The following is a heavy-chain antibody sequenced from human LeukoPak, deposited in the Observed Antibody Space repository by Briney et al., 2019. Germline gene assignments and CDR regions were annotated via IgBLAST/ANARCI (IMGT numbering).Heavy chain of an antibody. CDR1: GYTFTGYY. CDR3: ASSITMIVVVTPAPNFDY. D-gene: IGHD3-22*01. CDR2: INPNSGGT. Sequence: ASVKVSFKASGYTFTGYYMHWVRQAPGQGLEWMGWINPNSGGTNYAQKFQGRVTMTRDTSISTAYMELSRLRSDDTAVYYCASSITMIVVVTPAPNFDYWGRGTLVTVSS. J-gene: IGHJ4*02. V-gene: IGHV1-2*02.